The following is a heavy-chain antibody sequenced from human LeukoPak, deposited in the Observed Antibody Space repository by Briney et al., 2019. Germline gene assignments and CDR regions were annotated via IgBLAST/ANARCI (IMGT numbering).Heavy chain of an antibody. J-gene: IGHJ4*02. CDR3: AKTSAGIRGGYFDY. V-gene: IGHV3-23*01. CDR1: GFTFSSYA. CDR2: INDSGGNT. D-gene: IGHD3-10*01. Sequence: GGSLRLSCAASGFTFSSYAMSWVRQAPGKGLEWVSLINDSGGNTYYADSVKGRFTISRDNSKNTLFLQMSSLRAEDTAVYYCAKTSAGIRGGYFDYWGQGTLVTISS.